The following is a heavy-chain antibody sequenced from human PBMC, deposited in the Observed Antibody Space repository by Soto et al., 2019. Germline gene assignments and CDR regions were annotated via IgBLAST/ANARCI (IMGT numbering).Heavy chain of an antibody. CDR1: GFTFSSYS. V-gene: IGHV3-48*02. CDR3: ARDWPAVPAAMRTIYYYGMDV. Sequence: EVQLVESGGGLVQPGGSLRLSCAASGFTFSSYSMNWVRQAPGKGLEWVSYISSSSSTIYYADSVKGRFTISRDNAKHSLYQQMDSLRDEDTAVYYCARDWPAVPAAMRTIYYYGMDVWGQGTTVTVSS. D-gene: IGHD2-2*01. J-gene: IGHJ6*02. CDR2: ISSSSSTI.